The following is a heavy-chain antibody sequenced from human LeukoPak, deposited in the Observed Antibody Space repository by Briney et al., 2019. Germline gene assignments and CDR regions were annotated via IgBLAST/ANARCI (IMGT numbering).Heavy chain of an antibody. J-gene: IGHJ4*02. D-gene: IGHD2-2*01. Sequence: GASVKVSCKASGYTVTGYYMHWERQAPGQGLEWMGWINPNSGGTNYAQKFQGRVTMTRDTSISTAYMELSRLRSDDTAVYYCARISLPSWKLGYFDYWGQGTLVTVSS. CDR2: INPNSGGT. CDR1: GYTVTGYY. CDR3: ARISLPSWKLGYFDY. V-gene: IGHV1-2*02.